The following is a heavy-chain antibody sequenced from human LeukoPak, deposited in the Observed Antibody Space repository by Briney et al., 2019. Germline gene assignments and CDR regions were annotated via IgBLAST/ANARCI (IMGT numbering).Heavy chain of an antibody. CDR1: GFTFSSYA. Sequence: PGGSLRLPCAASGFTFSSYAMSWVRQAPGKGLEWVSAISGSGGSTYYADSVKGRFTISRDNSKNTLYLQMNSLRAEDTAVYYCAKDPGVVPAHYFDYWGQGTLVTVSS. CDR3: AKDPGVVPAHYFDY. J-gene: IGHJ4*02. CDR2: ISGSGGST. D-gene: IGHD2-2*01. V-gene: IGHV3-23*01.